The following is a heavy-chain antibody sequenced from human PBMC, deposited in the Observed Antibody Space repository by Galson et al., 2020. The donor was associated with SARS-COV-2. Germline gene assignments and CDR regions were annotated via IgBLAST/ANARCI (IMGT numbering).Heavy chain of an antibody. J-gene: IGHJ6*03. D-gene: IGHD2-8*01. CDR2: ISHSGST. Sequence: SETLSLTCAVYGGSFSDYSWTWVRQPPGKGLEWIGEISHSGSTNYSPSLKSRVFMSADTSKNQFSLKLRSVTAADTAVYYCARGGSRPIMVFDYYYFYMDVWGSGTTVTVSS. CDR3: ARGGSRPIMVFDYYYFYMDV. V-gene: IGHV4-34*01. CDR1: GGSFSDYS.